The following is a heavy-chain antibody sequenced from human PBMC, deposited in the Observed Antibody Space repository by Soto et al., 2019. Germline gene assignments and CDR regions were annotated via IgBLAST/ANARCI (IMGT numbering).Heavy chain of an antibody. CDR3: ATGIGTFDF. J-gene: IGHJ4*02. V-gene: IGHV3-15*01. CDR1: GFTFNDAW. CDR2: ILKKRDGGTT. Sequence: PGGSLRLSCAVSGFTFNDAWMSWVRQAPGKGLEWVGRILKKRDGGTTDYAAPVKDRFTISRDDSKNMLYLQMNSLKTEDTAVYYCATGIGTFDFWGQGALVTVS. D-gene: IGHD1-7*01.